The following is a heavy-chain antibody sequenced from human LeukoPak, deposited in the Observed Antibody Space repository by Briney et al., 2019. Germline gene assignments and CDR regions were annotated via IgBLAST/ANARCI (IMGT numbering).Heavy chain of an antibody. Sequence: ASVKVSCQASGYTSTSYGISWVRQAPGQGHEWMGWISAYNGNTNYAQKLQGRVTMTTDTSTSTAYMELRSLRSDETAVYYCARDGRAAASFDYWGQGTLVTVSS. CDR1: GYTSTSYG. CDR2: ISAYNGNT. J-gene: IGHJ4*02. D-gene: IGHD6-13*01. CDR3: ARDGRAAASFDY. V-gene: IGHV1-18*01.